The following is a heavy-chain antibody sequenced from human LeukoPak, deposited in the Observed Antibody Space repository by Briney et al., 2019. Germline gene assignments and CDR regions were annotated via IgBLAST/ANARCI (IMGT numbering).Heavy chain of an antibody. CDR2: IYYSGST. D-gene: IGHD5-24*01. V-gene: IGHV4-59*01. J-gene: IGHJ4*02. CDR1: GGSISSYY. CDR3: ARDKAGYNDY. Sequence: PSETLSLTCTVSGGSISSYYWSWIRQPPGKGLEWIGYIYYSGSTTYNPSLKRRVSISVDTSKNQFSLRLSSVTAADTAVYYCARDKAGYNDYWGQGTLVTVSS.